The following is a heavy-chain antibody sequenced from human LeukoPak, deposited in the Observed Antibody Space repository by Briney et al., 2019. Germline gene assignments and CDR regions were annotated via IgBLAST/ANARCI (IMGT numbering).Heavy chain of an antibody. Sequence: SVKVSCKASGGTFSSYAISWVRQAPGQGLEWMGRIIPILGIANYAQKFHGRVTITADKSTSKVYMELSSLRSEDTAVYYCARGIVVVPAAITGWWFDPWGQGTLVTVSS. J-gene: IGHJ5*02. CDR3: ARGIVVVPAAITGWWFDP. CDR1: GGTFSSYA. CDR2: IIPILGIA. V-gene: IGHV1-69*04. D-gene: IGHD2-2*01.